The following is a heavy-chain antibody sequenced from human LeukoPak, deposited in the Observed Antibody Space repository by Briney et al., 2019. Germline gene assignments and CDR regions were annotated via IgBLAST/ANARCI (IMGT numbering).Heavy chain of an antibody. CDR1: GGSISSYY. CDR3: ARVKRSGYEYYFDY. D-gene: IGHD5-12*01. CDR2: IYHSGST. V-gene: IGHV4-59*12. Sequence: SETLSLTCTVSGGSISSYYWSWIRQPPGKGLEWIGYIYHSGSTYYNPSLKSRVTISVDRSKNQFSLKLSSVTAADTGVYYCARVKRSGYEYYFDYWGQGTLVTVSS. J-gene: IGHJ4*02.